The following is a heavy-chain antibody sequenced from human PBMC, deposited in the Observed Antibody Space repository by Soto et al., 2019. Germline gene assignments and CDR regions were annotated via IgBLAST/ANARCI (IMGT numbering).Heavy chain of an antibody. D-gene: IGHD3-22*01. V-gene: IGHV4-31*03. J-gene: IGHJ6*01. CDR2: IYYSGST. CDR3: ARERNYDSSGYSYYYGMDV. Sequence: QVQLQESGPGLVKPSQTLSLTCTVSGGSISSGGYYWSWIRQHPGKGLEWIGYIYYSGSTYYNPSLKSRVTISVDTSKNQFSLKLSSVTVADTAVYYCARERNYDSSGYSYYYGMDVWGQGTTVTVSS. CDR1: GGSISSGGYY.